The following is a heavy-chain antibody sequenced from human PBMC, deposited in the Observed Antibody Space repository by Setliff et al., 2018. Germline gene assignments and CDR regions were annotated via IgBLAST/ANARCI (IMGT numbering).Heavy chain of an antibody. CDR2: INWSGGST. V-gene: IGHV3-23*01. CDR3: ARDHNYAYDY. J-gene: IGHJ4*02. Sequence: GGSLRLSCAASGFTFSSYAMSWVRQAPGKGLEWVSGINWSGGSTYYADSVKGRFTISRDNSKNTLYLQMNSLRAEDTAVYYCARDHNYAYDYWGQGTLVTVSS. CDR1: GFTFSSYA. D-gene: IGHD1-1*01.